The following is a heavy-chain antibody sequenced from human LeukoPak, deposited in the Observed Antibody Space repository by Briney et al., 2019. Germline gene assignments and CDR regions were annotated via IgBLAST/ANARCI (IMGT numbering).Heavy chain of an antibody. J-gene: IGHJ6*03. CDR1: GGTFSSYA. CDR2: IIPVFGTA. D-gene: IGHD6-6*01. Sequence: SVRVSCTASGGTFSSYAISWVRQAPGEGREWMGGIIPVFGTANYEQTLQGRVTITTDESTSTAYMEMSRRISEETGEYYCARTPSSSGLDYYYYYMDVWGKGTTVTVSS. V-gene: IGHV1-69*05. CDR3: ARTPSSSGLDYYYYYMDV.